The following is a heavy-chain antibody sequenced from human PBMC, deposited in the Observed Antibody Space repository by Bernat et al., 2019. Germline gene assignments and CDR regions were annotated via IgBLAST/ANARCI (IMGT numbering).Heavy chain of an antibody. CDR2: INPSGGST. V-gene: IGHV1-46*01. D-gene: IGHD6-13*01. CDR1: GYTFTSYY. Sequence: QVQLVQSGAEVKKPGASVKVSCKASGYTFTSYYMHWVRQAPGQGLEWMGIINPSGGSTSYAQKFQGRVTMTTDTSTSTAYMELRSLRSDDTAVYYCARERGIAAAGLSFDPWGQGTLVTVSS. J-gene: IGHJ5*02. CDR3: ARERGIAAAGLSFDP.